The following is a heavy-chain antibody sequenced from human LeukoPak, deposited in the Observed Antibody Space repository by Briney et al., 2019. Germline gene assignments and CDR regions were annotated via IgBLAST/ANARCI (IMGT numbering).Heavy chain of an antibody. V-gene: IGHV3-23*01. D-gene: IGHD2-21*02. CDR3: AKDTPTPPYCGGDCYSGEYFDY. CDR2: ISGSGGST. CDR1: GFTFSSYA. Sequence: GGSLRVSCAASGFTFSSYAMSWVRQARGKGLEWVSAISGSGGSTYYADSVKGRFTISRDNSKNTLYLQMNSLRAEDTAVYYCAKDTPTPPYCGGDCYSGEYFDYWGQGTLVTVSS. J-gene: IGHJ4*02.